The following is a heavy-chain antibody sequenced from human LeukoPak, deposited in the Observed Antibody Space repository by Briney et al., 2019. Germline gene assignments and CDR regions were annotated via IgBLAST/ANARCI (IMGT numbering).Heavy chain of an antibody. V-gene: IGHV3-30*03. D-gene: IGHD3-22*01. J-gene: IGHJ3*02. CDR2: ISYDGTNK. CDR1: EFTFSNYG. Sequence: PGGSLRLSCAASEFTFSNYGMHWVRQAPGKGLEWVAVISYDGTNKYYADSVKGRFTISRDNSNNTLYLQMNSLRAEDTAVYYCARDHRPLNYYDTSGGFDIWGQGTMVTVSS. CDR3: ARDHRPLNYYDTSGGFDI.